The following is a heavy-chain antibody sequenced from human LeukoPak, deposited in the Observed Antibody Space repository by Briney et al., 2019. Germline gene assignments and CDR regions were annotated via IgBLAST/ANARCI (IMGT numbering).Heavy chain of an antibody. Sequence: PGRSLRLSCAASGFTFSSYGMRWGRQAPGKGLEWGAVISDDGSNKYYADSVKGRFTISRENTKNTLYMQINSVREEDTAVYYCAKDHSPTLVRGVKSPDWFDPWGQGTLVTVSS. CDR1: GFTFSSYG. CDR2: ISDDGSNK. J-gene: IGHJ5*02. CDR3: AKDHSPTLVRGVKSPDWFDP. V-gene: IGHV3-30*18. D-gene: IGHD3-10*01.